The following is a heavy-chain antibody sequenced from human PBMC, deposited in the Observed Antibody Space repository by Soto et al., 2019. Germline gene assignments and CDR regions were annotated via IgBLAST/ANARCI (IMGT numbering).Heavy chain of an antibody. CDR1: GGTFSSYA. J-gene: IGHJ4*02. Sequence: GASVKVSCKASGGTFSSYAISWVRQAPGQGLEWMGGIIPIFGTANYAQKFQGRVTITADESTSTAYMELSSLRSEDTAVYYCARDRYYGSGSHFDYWGQGTLVTVSS. CDR2: IIPIFGTA. CDR3: ARDRYYGSGSHFDY. D-gene: IGHD3-10*01. V-gene: IGHV1-69*13.